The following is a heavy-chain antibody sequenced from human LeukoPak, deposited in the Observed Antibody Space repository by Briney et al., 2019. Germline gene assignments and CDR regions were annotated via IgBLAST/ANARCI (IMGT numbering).Heavy chain of an antibody. CDR3: ARDPGYGDYYYYSMDV. Sequence: KPSETLSLTCTVSGGSISSYYWSWIRQPPGKGLEWIGYIYYSGSTNYNPSLKSRVTISVDTSKNQFSLKLSSVTAADTAVYYCARDPGYGDYYYYSMDVWGQGTTVTVSS. J-gene: IGHJ6*02. CDR2: IYYSGST. D-gene: IGHD4-17*01. V-gene: IGHV4-59*01. CDR1: GGSISSYY.